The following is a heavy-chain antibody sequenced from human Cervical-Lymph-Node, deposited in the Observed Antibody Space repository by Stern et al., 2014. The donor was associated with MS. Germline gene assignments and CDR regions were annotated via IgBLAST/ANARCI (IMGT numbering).Heavy chain of an antibody. CDR3: ARDGRSSYGSGSYYSSGY. V-gene: IGHV1-2*02. Sequence: QVQLMQSGAEVKKPGASVKVSCKASGYSFTGYFLHWVRQAPGQVLEWMGWIHPNSGDKNYAQKFPGRVTMTRDSSSSTAYMELSSLRSDDTAVYYCARDGRSSYGSGSYYSSGYWGQGTLVTVSS. J-gene: IGHJ4*02. CDR2: IHPNSGDK. CDR1: GYSFTGYF. D-gene: IGHD3-10*01.